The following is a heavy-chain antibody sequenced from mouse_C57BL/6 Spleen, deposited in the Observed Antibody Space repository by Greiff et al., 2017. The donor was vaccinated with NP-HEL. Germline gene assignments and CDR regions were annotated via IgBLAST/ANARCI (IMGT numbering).Heavy chain of an antibody. J-gene: IGHJ2*01. CDR1: GYAFSGSW. V-gene: IGHV1-82*01. Sequence: QVQLKQSGPELVKPGASVKISCKASGYAFSGSWMNWVKQRPGKGLEWIGRIYPGDGDTNYNGKFKGKATLTADKSSSTAYMQLSSLTSEDSAVYFCAKRELGLGDYFDYWGQGTTLTVSS. D-gene: IGHD4-1*01. CDR3: AKRELGLGDYFDY. CDR2: IYPGDGDT.